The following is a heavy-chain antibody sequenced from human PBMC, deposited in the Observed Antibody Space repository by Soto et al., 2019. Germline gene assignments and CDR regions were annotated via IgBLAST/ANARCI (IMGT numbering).Heavy chain of an antibody. CDR3: ASARSTYYYDSSGYYYPFPYGMDV. Sequence: PSETLSLTCTVSGGSISSGGYYWSWIRQHPGRGLEWIGYIYYSGSTYYNPSLKSRVTISVDTSKNQFSLKLSSVTAADTAVYYCASARSTYYYDSSGYYYPFPYGMDVWGQGTTVTVSS. J-gene: IGHJ6*02. CDR1: GGSISSGGYY. D-gene: IGHD3-22*01. V-gene: IGHV4-31*03. CDR2: IYYSGST.